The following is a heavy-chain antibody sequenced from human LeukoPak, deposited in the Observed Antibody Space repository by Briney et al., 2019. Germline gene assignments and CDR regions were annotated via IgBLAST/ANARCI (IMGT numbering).Heavy chain of an antibody. D-gene: IGHD3-10*01. CDR3: ARDLMVRGVMIYYGMDV. V-gene: IGHV3-21*01. Sequence: PGGSLRLSCAASGLTFSSYSMNWVRQAPGKGLEWVSSISSSSSYIYYADSVKGRSTISRDNAKNSLYLQMNSLRAEDTAVYYCARDLMVRGVMIYYGMDVWAKGTTVTVSS. CDR2: ISSSSSYI. J-gene: IGHJ6*04. CDR1: GLTFSSYS.